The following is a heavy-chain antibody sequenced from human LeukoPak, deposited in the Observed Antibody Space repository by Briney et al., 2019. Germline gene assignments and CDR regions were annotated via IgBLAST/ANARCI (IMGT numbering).Heavy chain of an antibody. Sequence: PSETLSLTCTVSGGSISSSSYYWGWIRQPPGKGLEGIGSIYYSGSTYYNPSLKSRVTISVDTYKNQFSLKLSSVTAADTAVYYCARGHSFTRVPYFDYWGQGTLVTVSS. V-gene: IGHV4-39*01. CDR2: IYYSGST. CDR3: ARGHSFTRVPYFDY. D-gene: IGHD3-10*01. CDR1: GGSISSSSYY. J-gene: IGHJ4*02.